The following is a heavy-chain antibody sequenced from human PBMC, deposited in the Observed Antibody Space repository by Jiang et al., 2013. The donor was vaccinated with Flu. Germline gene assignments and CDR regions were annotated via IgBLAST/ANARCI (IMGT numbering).Heavy chain of an antibody. Sequence: LLKPSETLSLTCTVSGGSISSYFWSWIRQPPGEGTGVDWVCLLQWEHQLQPLLKSRVTISVDTSKNQFSLKLSSVTAADTAVYYCARGWIQLWLRLGWYFD. V-gene: IGHV4-59*12. CDR2: LLQWEH. CDR1: GGSISSYF. CDR3: ARGWIQLWLRLGWYFD. D-gene: IGHD5-18*01. J-gene: IGHJ2*01.